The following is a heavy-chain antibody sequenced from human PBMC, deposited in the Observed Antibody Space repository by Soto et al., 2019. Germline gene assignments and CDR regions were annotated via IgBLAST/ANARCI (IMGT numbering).Heavy chain of an antibody. D-gene: IGHD3-9*01. Sequence: SQTLSLTCTVSGVSISSFYWSWIRQPPGKGLEWIGYIYYSGSTNYNPSLKSRVTISVDTSKNQFSLKLSSVTAADTAVYYCARDLTYYDIQNAFDIWGQGTMVTVSS. J-gene: IGHJ3*02. CDR3: ARDLTYYDIQNAFDI. V-gene: IGHV4-59*01. CDR1: GVSISSFY. CDR2: IYYSGST.